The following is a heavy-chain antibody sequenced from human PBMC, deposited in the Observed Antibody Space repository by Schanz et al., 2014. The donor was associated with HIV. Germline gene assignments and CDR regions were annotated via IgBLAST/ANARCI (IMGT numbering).Heavy chain of an antibody. D-gene: IGHD1-26*01. Sequence: EVHLVESGGGLVKPGGSLRLSCAGSGFSFSDAWMSWVRQAPGKGLEWVGQAKGSSRAGEIDYAAPVKGRFTISRDDSRNTLYLQMNSLKTEDTGLYYCVTDRYYLQFDNWGQGTLVTVSS. CDR3: VTDRYYLQFDN. CDR2: AKGSSRAGEI. CDR1: GFSFSDAW. J-gene: IGHJ4*02. V-gene: IGHV3-15*01.